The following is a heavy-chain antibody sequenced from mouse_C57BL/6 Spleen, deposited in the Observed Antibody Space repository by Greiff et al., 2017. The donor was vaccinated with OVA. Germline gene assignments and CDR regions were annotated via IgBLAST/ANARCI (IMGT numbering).Heavy chain of an antibody. CDR3: TRQIYDGEEAY. CDR1: GYTFTDYE. V-gene: IGHV1-15*01. CDR2: IDPETGGT. Sequence: LVESGAELVRPGASVTLSCKASGYTFTDYEMHWVKQTPVHGLEWIGAIDPETGGTAYNQKFKGKAILTADKSSSTAYMELRSLTSEDSAVYYCTRQIYDGEEAYWGQGTLVTVSA. J-gene: IGHJ3*01. D-gene: IGHD2-3*01.